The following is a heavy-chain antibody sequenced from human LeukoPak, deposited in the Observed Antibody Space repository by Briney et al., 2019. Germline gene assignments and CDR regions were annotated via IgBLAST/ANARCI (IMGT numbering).Heavy chain of an antibody. CDR3: VRDYPYGSGIVRVDS. CDR2: INPNSGGT. CDR1: GYTFTGYY. D-gene: IGHD3-10*01. V-gene: IGHV1-2*06. J-gene: IGHJ4*02. Sequence: ASVTVSCTASGYTFTGYYMHWVRQAPGQGLEWMGRINPNSGGTNSAQKFQGRVTMTRDTSISTAYMELSRLRSDDTAVYYCVRDYPYGSGIVRVDSWGQGTLVTVSS.